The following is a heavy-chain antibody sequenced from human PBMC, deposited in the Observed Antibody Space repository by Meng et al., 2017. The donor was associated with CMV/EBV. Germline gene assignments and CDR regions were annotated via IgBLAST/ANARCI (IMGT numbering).Heavy chain of an antibody. D-gene: IGHD3-3*01. CDR3: ARDRNYDFWSGYYTGFDY. V-gene: IGHV1-2*02. J-gene: IGHJ4*02. Sequence: ASVKVSCKASGGTFSSYAISWVRQAPGQGLEWMEGIIPNSGGTNYAQKFQGRVTMTRDTSISTAYMELSRLRSDDTAVYYCARDRNYDFWSGYYTGFDYWGQGTLVTVSS. CDR2: IIPNSGGT. CDR1: GGTFSSYA.